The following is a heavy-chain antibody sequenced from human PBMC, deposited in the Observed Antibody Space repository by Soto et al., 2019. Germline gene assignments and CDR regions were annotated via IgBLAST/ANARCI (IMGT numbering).Heavy chain of an antibody. V-gene: IGHV4-39*01. J-gene: IGHJ4*02. D-gene: IGHD5-12*01. CDR1: GGSISSSSYY. Sequence: QLQLQESGPGLVKPSETLSLTCTVSGGSISSSSYYWGWIRQPPGKGLEWIGSIYYSGSTYYNPSLKSRVTISVDTSKTQFSLKLSSVTAADTAVYYCARLIYSGYDSGYPSGSCYFDCPYYFDYWGQGTLVTVSS. CDR3: ARLIYSGYDSGYPSGSCYFDCPYYFDY. CDR2: IYYSGST.